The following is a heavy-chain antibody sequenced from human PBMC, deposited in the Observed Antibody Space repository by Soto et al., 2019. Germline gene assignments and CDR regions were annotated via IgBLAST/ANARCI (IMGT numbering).Heavy chain of an antibody. D-gene: IGHD2-2*01. Sequence: PGGSLRLPCAASGFTFSDYFMSCIRQAPGKGLEWVSFISGSGDNIKYADSVKGRFTISRDNAKNSLYLQMNSLRDEDTAVYYCVRDSARIVVVPRVDGDNWFDPWGQGTLVTVSS. V-gene: IGHV3-11*04. CDR1: GFTFSDYF. CDR2: ISGSGDNI. CDR3: VRDSARIVVVPRVDGDNWFDP. J-gene: IGHJ5*02.